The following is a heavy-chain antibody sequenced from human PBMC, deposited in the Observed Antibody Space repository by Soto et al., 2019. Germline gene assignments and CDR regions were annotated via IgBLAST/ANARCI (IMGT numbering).Heavy chain of an antibody. D-gene: IGHD6-13*01. CDR2: MHYSGST. CDR1: GVSFRTSDYY. CDR3: ARPGYSSSWYWFDP. V-gene: IGHV4-39*01. J-gene: IGHJ5*02. Sequence: SETLSLTCTFSGVSFRTSDYYWGWIRQPPNKGLEWIGSMHYSGSTFYNPSLKSRVTISVDTSKNQFSLKLTSVTAADTAVYYCARPGYSSSWYWFDPWGQGSLVTVSS.